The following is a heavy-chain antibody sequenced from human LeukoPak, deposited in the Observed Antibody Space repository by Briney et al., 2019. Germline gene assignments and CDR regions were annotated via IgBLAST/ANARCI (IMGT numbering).Heavy chain of an antibody. Sequence: SETLSLTCNVSGISISDGRYYWAWIRQRPGRGLEWIGYKYYSGSAKYNPSLKSRLTISIDTPENQFSLHLSSATAADTAIYYCATPYCSSLSCLDVFNIWGQGSMVTVSS. CDR3: ATPYCSSLSCLDVFNI. J-gene: IGHJ3*02. V-gene: IGHV4-31*03. CDR1: GISISDGRYY. D-gene: IGHD2-2*01. CDR2: KYYSGSA.